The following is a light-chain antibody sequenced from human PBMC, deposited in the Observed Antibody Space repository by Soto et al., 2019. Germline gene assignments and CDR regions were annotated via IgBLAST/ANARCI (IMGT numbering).Light chain of an antibody. CDR2: GAS. J-gene: IGKJ5*01. Sequence: EIVFTQSPDTLSLSPVEIATLSCRASQTVIRNYLAWHQQKPGQTPRLLVYGASSRATGIPDRFSGSGSGTDFTLTISRLEPEDFAVYYCQQHGTSPITFGQGTRLEI. CDR3: QQHGTSPIT. V-gene: IGKV3-20*01. CDR1: QTVIRNY.